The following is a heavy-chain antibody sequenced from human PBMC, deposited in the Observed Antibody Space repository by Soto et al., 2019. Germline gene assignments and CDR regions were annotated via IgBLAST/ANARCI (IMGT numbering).Heavy chain of an antibody. V-gene: IGHV3-30*18. D-gene: IGHD6-19*01. J-gene: IGHJ4*02. CDR1: GFTFSSYG. Sequence: QVQLVESGGGVVQPGRSLRLSCAASGFTFSSYGMHWVRQAPGKGLEWVAVISYDGRNKYYADSVKGRFTISRDNSKNTLYLQMNSLRAEDTAVYYCAKDKGWIFDYWGQGTLVTVSS. CDR3: AKDKGWIFDY. CDR2: ISYDGRNK.